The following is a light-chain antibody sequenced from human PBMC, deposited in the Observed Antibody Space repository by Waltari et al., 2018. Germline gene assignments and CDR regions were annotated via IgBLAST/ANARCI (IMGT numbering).Light chain of an antibody. CDR3: CSYAGSYTLV. J-gene: IGLJ2*01. V-gene: IGLV2-11*01. Sequence: QSALTQPRSVSGSPGQSVTISCPGTSSDVGGYNYVSWSQHPPGKAPKLMIYDVSKRPSGVPDRFSGSKSGNTASLTISGLQAEDEADYYCCSYAGSYTLVFGGGTKLTVL. CDR1: SSDVGGYNY. CDR2: DVS.